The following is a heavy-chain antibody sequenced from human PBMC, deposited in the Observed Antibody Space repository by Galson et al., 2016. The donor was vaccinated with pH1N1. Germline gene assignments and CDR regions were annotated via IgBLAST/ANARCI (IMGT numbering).Heavy chain of an antibody. CDR2: IDPSDSYT. CDR1: EYGFTAYW. V-gene: IGHV5-10-1*01. J-gene: IGHJ3*02. D-gene: IGHD5-12*01. Sequence: QSGAEVKKPGESLSISCQGFEYGFTAYWITWVRQMPGKGLEWMGRIDPSDSYTNYSPSFQGHVTIPADKSVSTVYLQWSSLKASDTAIYYCARDRYSGYDPDAFDIWGQGTMVTVSS. CDR3: ARDRYSGYDPDAFDI.